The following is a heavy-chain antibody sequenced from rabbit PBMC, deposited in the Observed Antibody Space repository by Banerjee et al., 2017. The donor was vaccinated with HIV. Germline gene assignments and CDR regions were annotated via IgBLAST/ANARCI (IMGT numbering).Heavy chain of an antibody. Sequence: QEQLVESGGGLVQPGGSLKLSCTVSGFDFSSYGVSWVRQAPGKGLEWIGCIYTGSSGGTYYASWAKGRFTISKTSSTTVTLQMTSLTAADTATLFCARGYPNYGADGYALNLWGQGTLVTVS. V-gene: IGHV1S45*01. J-gene: IGHJ4*01. D-gene: IGHD6-1*01. CDR1: GFDFSSYG. CDR3: ARGYPNYGADGYALNL. CDR2: IYTGSSGGT.